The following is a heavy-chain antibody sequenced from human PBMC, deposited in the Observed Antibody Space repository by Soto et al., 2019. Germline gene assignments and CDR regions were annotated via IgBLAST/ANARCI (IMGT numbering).Heavy chain of an antibody. V-gene: IGHV6-1*01. CDR3: ATGMLIRGHHYYLDV. Sequence: SQTLSLTCVISGYSVSFNRAAWNWIRQSPSRGLEWLGRTYYRSKWYIEYAPSVTGRMTINPDTSKNQFSLQLNSVTPEDTAVYYCATGMLIRGHHYYLDVWGQGTSVTVSS. CDR1: GYSVSFNRAA. J-gene: IGHJ6*03. CDR2: TYYRSKWYI. D-gene: IGHD3-10*01.